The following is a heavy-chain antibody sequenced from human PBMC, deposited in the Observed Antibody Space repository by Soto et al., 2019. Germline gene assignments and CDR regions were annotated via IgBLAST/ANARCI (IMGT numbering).Heavy chain of an antibody. CDR2: ISSSSYI. CDR1: GFTFSSYS. J-gene: IGHJ6*03. Sequence: PGGSLRLSCAASGFTFSSYSMNWVRQAPGKGLEWVSSISSSSYIYYADSVKGRFTISRDNAKNSLYLQMNSLRAEDTAVYYCARGGYDFWSGYYLTYYYYYMDVWGKGTTVTVSS. V-gene: IGHV3-21*01. CDR3: ARGGYDFWSGYYLTYYYYYMDV. D-gene: IGHD3-3*01.